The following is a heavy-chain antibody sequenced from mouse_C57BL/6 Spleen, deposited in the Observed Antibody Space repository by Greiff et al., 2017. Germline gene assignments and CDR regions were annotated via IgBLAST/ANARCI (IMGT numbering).Heavy chain of an antibody. D-gene: IGHD1-1*01. Sequence: VQLKQSGPELVKPGASVKIPCKASGYTFTDYNMDWVKQSHGKSLEWIGDINPNNGGTIYNQKFKGKATLTVDKSSSTAYMELRSLTSEDTAVYYCARFYYYGSSLDYWGQGTTLTVSS. CDR3: ARFYYYGSSLDY. V-gene: IGHV1-18*01. CDR2: INPNNGGT. CDR1: GYTFTDYN. J-gene: IGHJ2*01.